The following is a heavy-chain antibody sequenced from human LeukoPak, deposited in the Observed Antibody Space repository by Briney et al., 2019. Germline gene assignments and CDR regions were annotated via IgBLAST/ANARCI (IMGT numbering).Heavy chain of an antibody. J-gene: IGHJ6*02. V-gene: IGHV3-30-3*01. CDR1: GFTFSSYA. Sequence: PGRSLRLSCAASGFTFSSYAMHWVRQAPGKGLEWVAVISYDGSNKYYADSVKGRFTISRDNSKNTLYLQMNSLRAEDTAVYYCARDAGGLYVDIVATILSAGYYYGMDVWGQGTTVTVSS. CDR3: ARDAGGLYVDIVATILSAGYYYGMDV. D-gene: IGHD5-12*01. CDR2: ISYDGSNK.